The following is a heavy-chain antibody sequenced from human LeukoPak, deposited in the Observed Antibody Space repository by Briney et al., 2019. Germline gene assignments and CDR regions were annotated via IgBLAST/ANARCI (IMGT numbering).Heavy chain of an antibody. CDR2: IKQDGSQQ. CDR3: ARFRTSAWYGGDL. Sequence: PGGSLRLSCAASGFTFGGFWMSWVRQAPGKGLEWVANIKQDGSQQFYVDSVRGRFTISRDNAKNSLFLQINTLRAEDSAIYYCARFRTSAWYGGDLWGQGTLVTVSS. V-gene: IGHV3-7*01. J-gene: IGHJ5*02. D-gene: IGHD6-19*01. CDR1: GFTFGGFW.